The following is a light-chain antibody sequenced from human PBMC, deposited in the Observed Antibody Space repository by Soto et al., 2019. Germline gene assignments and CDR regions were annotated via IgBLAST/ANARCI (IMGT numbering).Light chain of an antibody. CDR1: QSVNSN. CDR3: QQYNDWVT. V-gene: IGKV3-15*01. CDR2: GAS. Sequence: EIVMTQSPTIVSVSPGERATLSCRASQSVNSNLAWYQQKPGQAPRLLISGASTRAPGIAARFSGSGSGTNFTLSISGLQSADFAVYYCQQYNDWVTFGGGTKVEI. J-gene: IGKJ4*01.